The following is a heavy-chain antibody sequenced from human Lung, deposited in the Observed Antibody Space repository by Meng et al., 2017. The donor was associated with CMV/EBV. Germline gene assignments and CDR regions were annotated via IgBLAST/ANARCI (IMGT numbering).Heavy chain of an antibody. J-gene: IGHJ4*02. Sequence: GESLKISCAASGFTFSSYSMNWVRQAPGKGLEWVSSISSSSSYIYYADSVKGRFTISRDNAKNSLYLQMNSLRAEDTAVYYCARASYCSSTSCYKRGGYYCDYWGQGTXVNVDS. CDR2: ISSSSSYI. CDR1: GFTFSSYS. V-gene: IGHV3-21*01. CDR3: ARASYCSSTSCYKRGGYYCDY. D-gene: IGHD2-2*02.